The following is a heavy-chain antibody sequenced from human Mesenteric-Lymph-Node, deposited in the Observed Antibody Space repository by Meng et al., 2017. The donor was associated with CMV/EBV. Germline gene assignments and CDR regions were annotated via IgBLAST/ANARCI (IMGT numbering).Heavy chain of an antibody. D-gene: IGHD5-24*01. CDR2: IIPICGTA. CDR1: GCTFSSYA. J-gene: IGHJ6*02. Sequence: SVKVSCKASGCTFSSYAISWVRQAPGQGLEWMGGIIPICGTANYAQKFQGRVTITTDESTSTAYMELSSLRSEDTAVYYCASRLQPDTGVDVWGQGTTVTVSS. CDR3: ASRLQPDTGVDV. V-gene: IGHV1-69*05.